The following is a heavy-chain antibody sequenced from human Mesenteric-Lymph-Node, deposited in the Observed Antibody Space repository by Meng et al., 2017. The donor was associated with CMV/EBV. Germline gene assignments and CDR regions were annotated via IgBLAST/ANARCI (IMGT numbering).Heavy chain of an antibody. D-gene: IGHD3-16*01. J-gene: IGHJ4*02. CDR3: ASSTWGGIHSDY. V-gene: IGHV1-2*02. CDR2: INPNSGGA. Sequence: ASVKVSCKASGYIFTGYYVYWVRQAPGQGLEWMGWINPNSGGARYTQKLYGRVTMTSDTSISTAYMELSRLTSDDTAVYYCASSTWGGIHSDYWGQGTLVTVSS. CDR1: GYIFTGYY.